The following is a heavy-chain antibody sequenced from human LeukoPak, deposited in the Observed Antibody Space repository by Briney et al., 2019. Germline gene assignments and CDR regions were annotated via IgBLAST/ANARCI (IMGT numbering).Heavy chain of an antibody. CDR2: TYYRSKWYN. V-gene: IGHV6-1*01. J-gene: IGHJ4*02. D-gene: IGHD2-15*01. Sequence: SQTLSLTCAISGDSVSSNSAAWNWIRQSPSRGLEWLGRTYYRSKWYNDYAVSVKSRITINPDTSKNQFSLQLNSVTPEDTAVYYCARARYCSGGSCYDEFDYWGQGTLVTASS. CDR1: GDSVSSNSAA. CDR3: ARARYCSGGSCYDEFDY.